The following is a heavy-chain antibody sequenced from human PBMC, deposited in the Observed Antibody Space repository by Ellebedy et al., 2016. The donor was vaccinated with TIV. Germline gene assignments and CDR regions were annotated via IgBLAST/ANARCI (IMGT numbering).Heavy chain of an antibody. Sequence: GESLKISCGASGFIFSSYLMRWVRQAPGQGLEWVANINQYGSGKNYVDSVKGRFTISRDNARNSVHLQMNSLRAEDTAVYYCARDSSDWPQIDYWGQGTLVTVSS. V-gene: IGHV3-7*03. J-gene: IGHJ4*02. CDR2: INQYGSGK. CDR1: GFIFSSYL. CDR3: ARDSSDWPQIDY. D-gene: IGHD6-19*01.